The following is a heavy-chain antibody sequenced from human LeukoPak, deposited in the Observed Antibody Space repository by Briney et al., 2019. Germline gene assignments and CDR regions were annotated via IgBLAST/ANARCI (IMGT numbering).Heavy chain of an antibody. CDR2: INHSGTT. D-gene: IGHD3-3*01. V-gene: IGHV4-34*01. CDR1: GGSLNGYY. Sequence: SVTLSLTCSVYGGSLNGYYWSWIRQPPGKGLEWIGEINHSGTTNYNPSLKSRVTMSLDTSKNQFSLRLNSVTAADMAVYYCARVPLRFLEPFDFWGQGTLVTVSS. CDR3: ARVPLRFLEPFDF. J-gene: IGHJ4*02.